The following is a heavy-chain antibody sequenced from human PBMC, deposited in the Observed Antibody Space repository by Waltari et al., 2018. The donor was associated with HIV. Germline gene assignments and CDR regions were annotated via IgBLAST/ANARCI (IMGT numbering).Heavy chain of an antibody. CDR2: ISNSGSPI. V-gene: IGHV3-48*03. CDR3: ARGWFDS. J-gene: IGHJ5*01. Sequence: EVQLVESGGGLVQPGGSLRLSCAASGFRLSSYEMNWVRQAPGKGLEWISYISNSGSPIYYAGSVRGRFTISRDSDKNSRFLQMNSLRVEDTAVYYCARGWFDSWGQGTMVTVSS. CDR1: GFRLSSYE.